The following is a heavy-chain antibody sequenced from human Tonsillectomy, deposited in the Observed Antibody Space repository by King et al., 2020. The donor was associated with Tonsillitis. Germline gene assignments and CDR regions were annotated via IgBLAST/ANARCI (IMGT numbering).Heavy chain of an antibody. CDR2: IFASGRT. V-gene: IGHV4-61*02. Sequence: PLQESGPGLVKPSQTLSLTCAVSGGSISSGPFYWSWIRQPAGKDLEWIGRIFASGRTNYNPSLKSRVTMSVDTSKNQFSLKLRSVTAADTAVYYCAGGYSHDYWGQGTLVTVSS. J-gene: IGHJ4*02. CDR3: AGGYSHDY. D-gene: IGHD5-18*01. CDR1: GGSISSGPFY.